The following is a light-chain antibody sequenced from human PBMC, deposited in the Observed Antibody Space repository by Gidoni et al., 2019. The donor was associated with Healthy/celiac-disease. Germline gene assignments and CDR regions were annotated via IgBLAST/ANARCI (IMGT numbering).Light chain of an antibody. CDR1: QSVLYSSNNKNY. CDR3: QQYYSTRT. CDR2: WAS. J-gene: IGKJ3*01. Sequence: DIVMTQSPDSLAVSLGERATINCKSSQSVLYSSNNKNYLAWYQQKPGQPPKLLIYWASTRESGVPDRFSGSGSGTDFTLTISSLQAEDVAVYYCQQYYSTRTFXPXTKVDIK. V-gene: IGKV4-1*01.